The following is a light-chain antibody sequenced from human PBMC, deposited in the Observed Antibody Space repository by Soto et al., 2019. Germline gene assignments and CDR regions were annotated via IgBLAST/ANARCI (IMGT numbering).Light chain of an antibody. Sequence: DIQMTQSPSTLSGSVGDRDTITCRASQTISSWLALYQQKPGKAPKLLIYKASTLRSGVPSRFSGSGSGTEFTLTISSLQPDDFATYYCQHYNSYSEAFGQGTKVDIK. V-gene: IGKV1-5*03. CDR3: QHYNSYSEA. CDR1: QTISSW. J-gene: IGKJ1*01. CDR2: KAS.